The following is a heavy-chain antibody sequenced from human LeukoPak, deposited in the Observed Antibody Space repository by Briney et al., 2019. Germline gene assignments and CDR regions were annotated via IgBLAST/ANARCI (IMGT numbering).Heavy chain of an antibody. D-gene: IGHD3-16*01. Sequence: ASVKVSCKASGYTFTSYYMHWVRQAPGQGLEWMGIINPSGGSTSYAQKFQGRVTMTRDTSTSTVYMELSSLRSDDTAVYYCARSGIMITFGGAALGYWGQGTLVTVSS. CDR2: INPSGGST. CDR3: ARSGIMITFGGAALGY. J-gene: IGHJ4*02. CDR1: GYTFTSYY. V-gene: IGHV1-46*01.